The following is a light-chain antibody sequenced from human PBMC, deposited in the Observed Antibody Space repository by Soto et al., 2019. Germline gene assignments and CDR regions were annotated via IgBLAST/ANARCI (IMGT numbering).Light chain of an antibody. V-gene: IGKV1-5*01. CDR3: QHYNSYSEA. CDR2: DAS. J-gene: IGKJ1*01. Sequence: DIQFTQCRARLASSVGDRVTITCRASQSISRWLAWYQQKPGKAPKLLIYDASSLESGVPSRFRGSGSGTEFTLTISSLEPDDLETYYCQHYNSYSEASGQGTKVDIK. CDR1: QSISRW.